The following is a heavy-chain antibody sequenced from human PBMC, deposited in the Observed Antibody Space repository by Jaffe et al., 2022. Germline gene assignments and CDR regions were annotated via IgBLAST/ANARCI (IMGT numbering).Heavy chain of an antibody. V-gene: IGHV1-69*02. J-gene: IGHJ4*02. D-gene: IGHD6-19*01. CDR3: ARGERGAGWYGIRPFDY. CDR2: IIPILGIA. Sequence: QVQLVQSGAEVKKPGSSVKVSCKASGGTFSSYTISWVRQAPGQGLEWMGRIIPILGIANYAQKFQGRVTITADKSTSTAYMELSSLRSEDTAVYYCARGERGAGWYGIRPFDYWGQGTLVTVSS. CDR1: GGTFSSYT.